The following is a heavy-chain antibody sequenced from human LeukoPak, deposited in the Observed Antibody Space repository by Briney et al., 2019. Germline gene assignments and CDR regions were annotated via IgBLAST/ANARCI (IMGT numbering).Heavy chain of an antibody. Sequence: GGSLRLSCTASGFTLSTYWMTWVRQAPGKGLEWVANIKQDGGEIYYVDSVKGRFTISRDNAKNSLYLQMNSLRGEDTAVYYCAGIGGLDYWGQGTLVTVSS. CDR3: AGIGGLDY. CDR2: IKQDGGEI. V-gene: IGHV3-7*01. CDR1: GFTLSTYW. J-gene: IGHJ4*02. D-gene: IGHD3-16*01.